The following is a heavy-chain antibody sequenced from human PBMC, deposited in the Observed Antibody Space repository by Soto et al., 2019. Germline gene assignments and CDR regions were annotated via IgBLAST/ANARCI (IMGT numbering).Heavy chain of an antibody. V-gene: IGHV4-61*01. J-gene: IGHJ4*02. CDR1: GGSVRSGSYY. Sequence: SETLSLTCAVSGGSVRSGSYYWSWIRQPPGKGLEWIGFIYYTGTTNYNPSLKSRVTISVDTSKNQFSPKLSSVTAADTAVYYCARAELVGATDYWGQGTLVTVSS. CDR3: ARAELVGATDY. CDR2: IYYTGTT. D-gene: IGHD1-26*01.